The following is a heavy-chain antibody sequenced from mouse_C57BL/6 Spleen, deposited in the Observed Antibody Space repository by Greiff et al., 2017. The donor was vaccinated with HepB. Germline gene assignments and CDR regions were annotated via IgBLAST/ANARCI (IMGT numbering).Heavy chain of an antibody. CDR1: GYTFTSYW. CDR3: ARDHYYDYDVYAMDY. D-gene: IGHD2-4*01. J-gene: IGHJ4*01. Sequence: QVQLQQPGAELVRPGSSVKLSCKASGYTFTSYWMHWVKQRPIQGLEWIGHIDPSDSETHYNQKFKDKATLTVDKSSSTAYMQLSSLTSEDAAVYYYARDHYYDYDVYAMDYWGQGTSVTVSS. CDR2: IDPSDSET. V-gene: IGHV1-52*01.